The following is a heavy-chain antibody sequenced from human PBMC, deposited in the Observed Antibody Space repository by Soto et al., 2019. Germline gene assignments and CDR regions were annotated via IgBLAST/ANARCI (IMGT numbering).Heavy chain of an antibody. CDR1: GGSISSSCYY. Sequence: SETLSLTCTVSGGSISSSCYYWGWIRQPPGKGLEWIGSIYYSGSTYYIPSLKSRVTISVDTSKNHFSLKLSSVTAADTAVYYCARHPRGKIQLCLPYYFDYWGHGTLVTVSS. J-gene: IGHJ4*01. CDR3: ARHPRGKIQLCLPYYFDY. CDR2: IYYSGST. V-gene: IGHV4-39*01. D-gene: IGHD5-18*01.